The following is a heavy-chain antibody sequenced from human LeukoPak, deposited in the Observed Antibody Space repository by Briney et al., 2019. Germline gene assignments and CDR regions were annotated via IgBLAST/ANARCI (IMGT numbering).Heavy chain of an antibody. CDR3: AKVPAAIQTIDY. V-gene: IGHV3-30*02. CDR2: VRYDQSAT. CDR1: GFNFSIYG. J-gene: IGHJ4*02. D-gene: IGHD2-2*02. Sequence: GGSLRLSCAASGFNFSIYGMHWVRQAPGKGLEWVTFVRYDQSATVYADSVQGRFAISRDNSENTVYLQMNSLRAEDTAVYYCAKVPAAIQTIDYWGQGTLVTVSS.